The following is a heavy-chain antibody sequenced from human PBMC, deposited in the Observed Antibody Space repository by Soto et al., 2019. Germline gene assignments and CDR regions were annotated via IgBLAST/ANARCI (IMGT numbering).Heavy chain of an antibody. J-gene: IGHJ4*02. CDR2: IYYSGST. Sequence: QVQLQESGPGLVKPSQTLSLTCTVSGGSISSGGYYWSWLRQHPGKGLEWIGYIYYSGSTSYNPSLQSRVTISVDTSKNQCSLQLSSVTAADTAVYYCAREGWELLGAGNYFDYWGQGTLVSVSS. CDR1: GGSISSGGYY. CDR3: AREGWELLGAGNYFDY. D-gene: IGHD1-26*01. V-gene: IGHV4-31*03.